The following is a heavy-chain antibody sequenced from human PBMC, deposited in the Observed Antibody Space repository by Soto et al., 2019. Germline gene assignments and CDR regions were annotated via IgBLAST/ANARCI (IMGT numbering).Heavy chain of an antibody. Sequence: SETLSLTCTVSGGSISSGDYYWSWIRQPPGKGLEWIGYIYYSGSTYYNPSLKSRVTISVDTSKNQFSLKLSSVTAADTAVYYCARDRATHIVLMVYAEYYGMDVWGQGTTVTVS. D-gene: IGHD2-8*01. V-gene: IGHV4-30-4*01. CDR1: GGSISSGDYY. CDR2: IYYSGST. J-gene: IGHJ6*02. CDR3: ARDRATHIVLMVYAEYYGMDV.